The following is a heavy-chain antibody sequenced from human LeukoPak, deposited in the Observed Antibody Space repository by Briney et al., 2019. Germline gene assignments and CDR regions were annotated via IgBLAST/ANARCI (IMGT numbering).Heavy chain of an antibody. CDR1: GFTFSSYA. J-gene: IGHJ4*02. V-gene: IGHV3-30-3*01. Sequence: SGRSLRLSCAASGFTFSSYAMHWVRQAPGKGLEWVAVISYDGSNKYYADSVKGRFTISRDNSKNTLYLQMNSLRAEDTAVYYCARGGYSSGWSQGGLDYCGQGTLVTVSS. CDR2: ISYDGSNK. D-gene: IGHD6-19*01. CDR3: ARGGYSSGWSQGGLDY.